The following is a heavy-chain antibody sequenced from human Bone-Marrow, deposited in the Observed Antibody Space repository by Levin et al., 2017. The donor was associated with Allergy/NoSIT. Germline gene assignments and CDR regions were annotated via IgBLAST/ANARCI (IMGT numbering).Heavy chain of an antibody. CDR3: ARDLPRAAAGAPSLYFDY. Sequence: GESLKISCAASGFTFSSYSMNWVRQAPGKGLEWVSSISSSSSYIYYADSVKGRFTISRDNAKNSLYLQMNSLRAEDTAVYYCARDLPRAAAGAPSLYFDYWGQGTLVTVSS. D-gene: IGHD6-13*01. CDR1: GFTFSSYS. CDR2: ISSSSSYI. V-gene: IGHV3-21*01. J-gene: IGHJ4*02.